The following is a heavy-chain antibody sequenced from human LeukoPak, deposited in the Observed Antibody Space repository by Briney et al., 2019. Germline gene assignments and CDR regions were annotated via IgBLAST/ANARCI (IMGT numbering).Heavy chain of an antibody. CDR2: IIPIFGTA. Sequence: SVKVSCKASGGTFSSYAISWVRQAPGQGLEWMGGIIPIFGTANYAQKFQGRVTITADESTSTAYMELSSLRSEDTAVYYCARDYGDYGKGFDPWGQGTLSPSPQ. J-gene: IGHJ5*02. V-gene: IGHV1-69*13. CDR1: GGTFSSYA. D-gene: IGHD4-17*01. CDR3: ARDYGDYGKGFDP.